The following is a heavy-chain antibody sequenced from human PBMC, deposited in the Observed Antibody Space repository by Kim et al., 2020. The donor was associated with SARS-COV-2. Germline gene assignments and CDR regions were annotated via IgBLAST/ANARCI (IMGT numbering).Heavy chain of an antibody. V-gene: IGHV4-34*01. CDR3: ARKYPITMVRGASGPNWFDP. CDR1: GGSFSGYY. J-gene: IGHJ5*02. CDR2: INHSGST. D-gene: IGHD3-10*01. Sequence: SETLSLTCAVYGGSFSGYYWSWIRQPPGKGMEWIGEINHSGSTNYNPSLKSRVTISVDTSKNQFSLKLSSVTAADTAVYYCARKYPITMVRGASGPNWFDPWGQGTLVTVSS.